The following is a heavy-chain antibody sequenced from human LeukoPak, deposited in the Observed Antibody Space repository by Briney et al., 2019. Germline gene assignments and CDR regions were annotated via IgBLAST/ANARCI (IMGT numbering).Heavy chain of an antibody. D-gene: IGHD3-22*01. CDR3: ARDRSDSSGYYFPND. J-gene: IGHJ4*02. Sequence: SETLSLTCTVSGGSISSYYWSWIRQPPGKGLEWIGYIYYSGSTNYNPSLKSRVTISVDTSKNQFPLKLSSVTAADTAVYYCARDRSDSSGYYFPNDWGQGTLVTVSS. CDR2: IYYSGST. V-gene: IGHV4-59*01. CDR1: GGSISSYY.